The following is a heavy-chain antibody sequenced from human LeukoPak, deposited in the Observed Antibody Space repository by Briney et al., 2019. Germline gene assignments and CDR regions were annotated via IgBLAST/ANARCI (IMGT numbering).Heavy chain of an antibody. D-gene: IGHD3-10*01. V-gene: IGHV5-51*01. CDR2: IYPGDSDT. J-gene: IGHJ4*02. CDR1: GYRFTSYW. CDR3: ARHEVGSGSYSFDY. Sequence: GESLKISCKGSGYRFTSYWIGWVRQKPGKGLEWMGIIYPGDSDTRYSPSFRGQVTISADKSISTAYLQWSSLKASDTAMYYCARHEVGSGSYSFDYWGQGTLVTVSS.